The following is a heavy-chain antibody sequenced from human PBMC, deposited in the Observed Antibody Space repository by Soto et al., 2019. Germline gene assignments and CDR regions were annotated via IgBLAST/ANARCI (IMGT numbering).Heavy chain of an antibody. CDR3: VAELYSGGGCCSFDF. CDR1: GFTFTNSA. J-gene: IGHJ3*01. CDR2: IIVASGRT. V-gene: IGHV1-58*01. D-gene: IGHD2-21*02. Sequence: GPEVKRPGTSVRVSCKTSGFTFTNSAVQWVRQARGQRLEWIGWIIVASGRTNYAREVQERVTISRDTSTSTAYMELSGLRSEDTAVYYCVAELYSGGGCCSFDFWGQGTMVTVSS.